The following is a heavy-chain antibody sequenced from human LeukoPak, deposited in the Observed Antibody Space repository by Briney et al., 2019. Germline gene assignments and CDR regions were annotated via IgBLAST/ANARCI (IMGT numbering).Heavy chain of an antibody. V-gene: IGHV4-4*07. CDR3: ASTGLYYDSSGYYPDSYWYFDL. CDR1: GGSISSYC. D-gene: IGHD3-22*01. CDR2: IYTSGST. Sequence: SETLSLTCTVSGGSISSYCWSWIRQPAGKGLEWIGRIYTSGSTNYNPSLKSRVTMSVDTSKNQFSLKLSSVTAADTAVYYCASTGLYYDSSGYYPDSYWYFDLWGRGTLVTVSS. J-gene: IGHJ2*01.